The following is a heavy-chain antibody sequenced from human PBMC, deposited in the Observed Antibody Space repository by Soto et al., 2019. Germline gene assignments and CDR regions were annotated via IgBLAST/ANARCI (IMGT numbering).Heavy chain of an antibody. V-gene: IGHV1-69*13. CDR2: IIPIFGTA. Sequence: SVKVSCKASGGTFSSYAISWVRQAPGQGLEWMGGIIPIFGTANYAQKFQGRVTITADESTSTAYMELSSLRSEDTAVYYCARDHHNNSGITIFGVVSNKYYYYYGMDVWGQGPTVTVSS. CDR3: ARDHHNNSGITIFGVVSNKYYYYYGMDV. J-gene: IGHJ6*02. D-gene: IGHD3-3*01. CDR1: GGTFSSYA.